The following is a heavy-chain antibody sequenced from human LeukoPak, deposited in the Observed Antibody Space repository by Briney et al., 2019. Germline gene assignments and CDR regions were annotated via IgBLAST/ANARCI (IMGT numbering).Heavy chain of an antibody. D-gene: IGHD3-10*01. CDR3: ARVRYYGSGSYSLYYFDY. CDR2: INSDGSST. V-gene: IGHV3-74*01. CDR1: GFTFSSYA. Sequence: PGGSLRLSCAASGFTFSSYAMGWVRQAPGKGLVWVSRINSDGSSTSYADSVKGRFTISRDNAKNTLYLQMNSLRAEDTAVYYCARVRYYGSGSYSLYYFDYWGQGTLVTVSS. J-gene: IGHJ4*02.